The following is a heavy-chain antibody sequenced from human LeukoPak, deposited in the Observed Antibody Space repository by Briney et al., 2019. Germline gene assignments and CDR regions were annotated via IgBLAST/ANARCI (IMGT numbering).Heavy chain of an antibody. Sequence: ASVKVSCKASGYTFTGHYMHWVRQAPGQGLEWMGWINPNSGGTNYAQKFQDRVTMTRDTSISTAYMELSRLRSDDTAVYYCAREEVDTAMATMYYYYGMDVWGQGTTVTVSS. D-gene: IGHD5-18*01. CDR2: INPNSGGT. CDR1: GYTFTGHY. V-gene: IGHV1-2*02. CDR3: AREEVDTAMATMYYYYGMDV. J-gene: IGHJ6*02.